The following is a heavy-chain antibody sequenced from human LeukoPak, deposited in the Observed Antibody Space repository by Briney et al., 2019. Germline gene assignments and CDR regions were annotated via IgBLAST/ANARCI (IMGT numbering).Heavy chain of an antibody. Sequence: SETLSLTCTVSGGSVTSGGYYWGWVRQPPGKGLEWLGYTYHSGSPYYNPSLKSRVTISVDRSKSLFSLEMSSLTAADTAVYYCTKNDYYCLDPWGQGTLVTVSS. CDR2: TYHSGSP. J-gene: IGHJ5*02. D-gene: IGHD3-10*01. CDR1: GGSVTSGGYY. CDR3: TKNDYYCLDP. V-gene: IGHV4-30-2*01.